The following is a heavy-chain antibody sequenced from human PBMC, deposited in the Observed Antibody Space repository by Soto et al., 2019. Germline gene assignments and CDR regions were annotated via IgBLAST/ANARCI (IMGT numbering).Heavy chain of an antibody. D-gene: IGHD3-16*01. Sequence: QITLKESGPTLVKPTQTLTLTCTFSGFSLSTSGVGVGWIRQPPGKALEWLALIYWDDAKHYSPSLKSRLTNTKDTSKNQGVLTMTNMDPVDTAPYYCAHKGGGDRILDYWGQGTLVTVSS. CDR3: AHKGGGDRILDY. CDR2: IYWDDAK. J-gene: IGHJ4*02. V-gene: IGHV2-5*02. CDR1: GFSLSTSGVG.